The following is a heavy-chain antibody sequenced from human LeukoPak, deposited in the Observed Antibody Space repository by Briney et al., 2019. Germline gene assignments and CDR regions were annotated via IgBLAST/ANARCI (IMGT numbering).Heavy chain of an antibody. CDR3: ASGMTGFKVATIIGY. D-gene: IGHD5-12*01. Sequence: ASVKVSCKASGYTFTSYDINWVRQATGQGLEWMGWMNPNSGNTGYAQKFQGRVTMTRNTSISTAYMELSSLRSEDTAVYYCASGMTGFKVATIIGYWGQGTLVTVSS. V-gene: IGHV1-8*01. CDR1: GYTFTSYD. J-gene: IGHJ4*02. CDR2: MNPNSGNT.